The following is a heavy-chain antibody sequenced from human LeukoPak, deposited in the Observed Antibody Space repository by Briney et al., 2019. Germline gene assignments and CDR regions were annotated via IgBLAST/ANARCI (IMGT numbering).Heavy chain of an antibody. J-gene: IGHJ3*02. D-gene: IGHD1-7*01. CDR2: IYYSGNT. V-gene: IGHV4-59*01. CDR3: ARDWITGTGDAFDI. CDR1: GGSISSFY. Sequence: PSETLSLTCTVSGGSISSFYWSWIRQPPGKGLEWIGYIYYSGNTNYSPSLKSRVTMSVDTSKKQFSLKLSSVTAADTAVYYCARDWITGTGDAFDIWGQGTMVTVSS.